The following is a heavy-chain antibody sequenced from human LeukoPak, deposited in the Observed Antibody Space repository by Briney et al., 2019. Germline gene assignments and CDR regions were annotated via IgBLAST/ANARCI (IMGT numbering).Heavy chain of an antibody. D-gene: IGHD6-13*01. CDR2: ISWNSGSI. CDR1: GFTFDDYA. CDR3: ASPRIAAAGTGGYFDY. Sequence: GRSLRLSCAASGFTFDDYALHWVRQAPGKGLEWVSGISWNSGSIGYADSVKGRFTISRDNAKNSLYLQMNSLRAEDTAVYYCASPRIAAAGTGGYFDYWGQGTLVTVSS. V-gene: IGHV3-9*01. J-gene: IGHJ4*02.